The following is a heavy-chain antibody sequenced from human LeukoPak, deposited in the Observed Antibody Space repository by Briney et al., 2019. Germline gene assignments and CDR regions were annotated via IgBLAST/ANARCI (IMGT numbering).Heavy chain of an antibody. CDR1: GGSISSYY. Sequence: SETLSLTCTVSGGSISSYYWSWIRQPPGKGLEWIGYIYNSGRTNYNPSLKSRVTISVDTPKNQFSLKLSSVTAADTAVYYCARGTTPLYGMDVWGQGTTVTASS. J-gene: IGHJ6*02. V-gene: IGHV4-59*01. CDR2: IYNSGRT. CDR3: ARGTTPLYGMDV. D-gene: IGHD2-15*01.